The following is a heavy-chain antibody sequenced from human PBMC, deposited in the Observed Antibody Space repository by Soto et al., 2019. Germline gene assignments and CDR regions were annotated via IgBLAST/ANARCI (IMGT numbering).Heavy chain of an antibody. V-gene: IGHV3-74*02. CDR1: GLTFSLYW. D-gene: IGHD6-19*01. CDR2: INSDGSGT. J-gene: IGHJ5*02. Sequence: EVQLVESGGGLVQSGGSLRLSCAVSGLTFSLYWMHWVRQAPGKGLVWVSRINSDGSGTSYADSVKGRFTISRDNAKNTLYLQMNSLRAEDTAVYYCAGDTSGWAGWFDPWGQGTLVTVSS. CDR3: AGDTSGWAGWFDP.